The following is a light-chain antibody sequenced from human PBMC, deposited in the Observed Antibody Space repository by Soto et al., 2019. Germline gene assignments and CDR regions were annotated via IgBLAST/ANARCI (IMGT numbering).Light chain of an antibody. Sequence: QSVLTQPPSASGTPGQRVTISCSGSSSNIGSNYVCFYQHLPGTAPKLLIYSNNQRPSGVPDRFSGSKSGTSASLAISGLRSEDEADYYCATWDDSLSGHYVFGTGTKVTVL. CDR2: SNN. J-gene: IGLJ1*01. CDR3: ATWDDSLSGHYV. CDR1: SSNIGSNY. V-gene: IGLV1-47*02.